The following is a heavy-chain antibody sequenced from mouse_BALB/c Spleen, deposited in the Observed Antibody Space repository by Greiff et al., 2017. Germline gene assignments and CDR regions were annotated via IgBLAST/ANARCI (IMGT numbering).Heavy chain of an antibody. J-gene: IGHJ4*01. CDR1: GFIFSSYG. CDR3: ARQDYGYDYAMDY. Sequence: EVKLVESGGDLVKPGGSLKLSCAASGFIFSSYGMSWVRQTPDKRLEWVATISSGGSYTYYPDSVKGRFTISRDNAKNTLYLQMSSLKSEDTAMYYCARQDYGYDYAMDYWGQGTSVTVSS. V-gene: IGHV5-6*02. CDR2: ISSGGSYT. D-gene: IGHD1-2*01.